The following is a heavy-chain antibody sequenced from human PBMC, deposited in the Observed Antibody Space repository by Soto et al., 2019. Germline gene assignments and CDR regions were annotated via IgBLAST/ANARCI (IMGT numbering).Heavy chain of an antibody. CDR2: IIPTFGRT. V-gene: IGHV1-69*13. D-gene: IGHD2-8*01. J-gene: IGHJ6*02. Sequence: SVKVSCKASGDTFSSYAISWVRQAPGKGLEWMGKIIPTFGRTNYAQKFQGRLTISADDSTSTAYMELTSLESDDTATYYCARDSVRYCRDGVCYQGYYYFAMDVWGQGTTVTVSS. CDR1: GDTFSSYA. CDR3: ARDSVRYCRDGVCYQGYYYFAMDV.